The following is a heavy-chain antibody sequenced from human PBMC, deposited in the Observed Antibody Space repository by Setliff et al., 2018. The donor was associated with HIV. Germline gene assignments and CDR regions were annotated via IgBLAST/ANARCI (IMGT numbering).Heavy chain of an antibody. J-gene: IGHJ6*03. CDR1: GGIFSRSA. CDR3: ASSAGAVPTTAPYGDYYYYFYMDV. CDR2: IIHIFGTP. Sequence: SVKVSCKASGGIFSRSAFSWVRQAPGQGLEWMGGIIHIFGTPNYAQKFQGRVTITTDESTNPVYMELYSLTSEDTAIYYCASSAGAVPTTAPYGDYYYYFYMDVWGKGTTVTVS. V-gene: IGHV1-69*05. D-gene: IGHD1-1*01.